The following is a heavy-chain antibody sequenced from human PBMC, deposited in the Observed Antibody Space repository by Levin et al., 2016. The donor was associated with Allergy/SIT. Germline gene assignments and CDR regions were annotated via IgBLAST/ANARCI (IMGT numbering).Heavy chain of an antibody. Sequence: WVRQAPGQGLEWMGWINPNSGGTNYAQKFQGRVTMTRDTSISTAYMELSRLRSDDTAVYYCARDRYYYDSSGYYYWGQGTLVTVSS. CDR2: INPNSGGT. D-gene: IGHD3-22*01. CDR3: ARDRYYYDSSGYYY. V-gene: IGHV1-2*02. J-gene: IGHJ4*02.